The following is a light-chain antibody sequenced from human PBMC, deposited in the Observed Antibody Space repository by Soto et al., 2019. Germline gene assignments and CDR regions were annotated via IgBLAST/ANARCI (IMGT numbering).Light chain of an antibody. CDR3: SSYITSSPLEV. J-gene: IGLJ3*02. V-gene: IGLV2-14*01. CDR2: EVI. Sequence: QSVLTQPASVSGSPGQSITISCTGTSGDIGSYNRVSWYQQHPGKAPKLMIYEVINRPSGISNRFSGSKSGNTASLTISGLQSEDEADYYCSSYITSSPLEVFGGGTKLTVL. CDR1: SGDIGSYNR.